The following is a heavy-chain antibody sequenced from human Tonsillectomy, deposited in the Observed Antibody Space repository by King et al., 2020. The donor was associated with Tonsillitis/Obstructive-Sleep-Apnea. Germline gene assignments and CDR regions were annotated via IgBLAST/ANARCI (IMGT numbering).Heavy chain of an antibody. CDR3: ARQKNTAMVADYYYYMDV. J-gene: IGHJ6*03. CDR2: IYYRGST. D-gene: IGHD5-18*01. CDR1: GGSISSSSYY. V-gene: IGHV4-39*01. Sequence: QLQESGPGLVKPSETLSLTCTVSGGSISSSSYYWGWIRQPPGKGLEWIGSIYYRGSTYYNPPLKSRVTVSVDTSRNQFSLKLSSVTAADTAVYYCARQKNTAMVADYYYYMDVWGKGTTVTVSS.